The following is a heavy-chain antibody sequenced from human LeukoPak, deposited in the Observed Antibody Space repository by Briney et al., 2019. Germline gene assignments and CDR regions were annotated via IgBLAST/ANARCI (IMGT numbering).Heavy chain of an antibody. Sequence: GGSLRLSCADSGFTFSSYEMNWVRQAPGKGLEWVSYISSSGSTIYYADSVKGRFTISRDNSKNTLYLQMNSLRAEDTAVYYCAKDSGSYRGDYWGQGTLVTVSS. CDR3: AKDSGSYRGDY. J-gene: IGHJ4*02. CDR1: GFTFSSYE. D-gene: IGHD1-26*01. CDR2: ISSSGSTI. V-gene: IGHV3-48*03.